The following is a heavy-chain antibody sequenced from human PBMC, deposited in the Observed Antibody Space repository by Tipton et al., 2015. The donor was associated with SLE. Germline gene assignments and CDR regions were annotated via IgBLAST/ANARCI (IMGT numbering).Heavy chain of an antibody. CDR3: ARDRVVGAEGGGYYLDY. CDR2: TYRGGTT. V-gene: IGHV3-23*03. D-gene: IGHD1-26*01. CDR1: GFTFSSHA. Sequence: SLRLSCPASGFTFSSHAMSWVRQAPGKGLEWVSVTYRGGTTYYVDSVRGRFTVSRDDSKNTLSLQMDSLTAEDTAVYYCARDRVVGAEGGGYYLDYWGQGTLVTVSS. J-gene: IGHJ4*02.